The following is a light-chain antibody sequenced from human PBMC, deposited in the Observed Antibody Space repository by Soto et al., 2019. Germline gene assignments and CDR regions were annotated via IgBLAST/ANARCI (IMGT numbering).Light chain of an antibody. CDR1: QTVSSNY. V-gene: IGKV3-20*01. CDR3: QQYTGPPTT. J-gene: IGKJ5*01. CDR2: GAS. Sequence: EIILTQSPDTLSLSPGERATLSCRASQTVSSNYLAWCQQRPGQAPRLLIYGASTRAAGIPDRFSGSGSGTDFTLTITRLEPADSAVYFCQQYTGPPTTFCQGTRLEIK.